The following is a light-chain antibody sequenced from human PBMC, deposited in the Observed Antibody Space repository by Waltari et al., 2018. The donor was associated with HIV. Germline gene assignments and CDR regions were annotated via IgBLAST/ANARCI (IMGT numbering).Light chain of an antibody. CDR3: SSYTSSSTPL. Sequence: QSALTQPASVSGSPGQSITISCTGTSSDVGGYNYVSWYQQHPGKAPKLMIYEVSTRPSGGSYRFSGSKSGNTASLTISGLQAEDEADYYCSSYTSSSTPLFGGGTKLTVL. CDR2: EVS. CDR1: SSDVGGYNY. J-gene: IGLJ2*01. V-gene: IGLV2-14*01.